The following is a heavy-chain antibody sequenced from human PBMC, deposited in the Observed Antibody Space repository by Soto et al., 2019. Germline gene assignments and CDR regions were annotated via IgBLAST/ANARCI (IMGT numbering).Heavy chain of an antibody. CDR2: INPSGGST. D-gene: IGHD2-15*01. J-gene: IGHJ4*02. Sequence: GASVKVSCKASGYTFTSYYMHWVRQAPGQGLEWMGIINPSGGSTSYAQKFQGRVTMTRDTSTSTVYMELSSLRSEDTAVYYCARVEYCSGGSCPGVDYWGQGTLVTVSS. CDR3: ARVEYCSGGSCPGVDY. CDR1: GYTFTSYY. V-gene: IGHV1-46*01.